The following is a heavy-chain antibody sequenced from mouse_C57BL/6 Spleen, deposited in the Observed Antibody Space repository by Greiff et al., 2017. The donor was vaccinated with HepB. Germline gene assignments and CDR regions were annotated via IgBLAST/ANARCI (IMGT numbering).Heavy chain of an antibody. CDR3: ARPTIVTTGFDY. CDR1: GYTFTSYW. Sequence: QVQLQQPGAELVRPGTSVKLSCKASGYTFTSYWMHWVKQRPGQGLEWIGVIDPSDSYTNYNQNFKGKATLTVDTSSSTAYMQLSSLTSEDSAVYDCARPTIVTTGFDYWGQGTTLTVSS. CDR2: IDPSDSYT. J-gene: IGHJ2*01. D-gene: IGHD2-5*01. V-gene: IGHV1-59*01.